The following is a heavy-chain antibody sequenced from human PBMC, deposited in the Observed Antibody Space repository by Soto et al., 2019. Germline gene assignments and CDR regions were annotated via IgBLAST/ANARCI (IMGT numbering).Heavy chain of an antibody. CDR3: ARALKEYYYDSSGYYSAY. CDR2: IIPIFGTA. CDR1: GGTFSTYG. V-gene: IGHV1-69*12. J-gene: IGHJ4*02. D-gene: IGHD3-22*01. Sequence: QVHLVQSGAEVKKPGSSVKVSCKASGGTFSTYGFTWVRQAPGQGLEWMGGIIPIFGTAHYAQKFQGRVTITADEPTSTAYMELSSLRSEDTAVYYCARALKEYYYDSSGYYSAYWGQGTLVTVSS.